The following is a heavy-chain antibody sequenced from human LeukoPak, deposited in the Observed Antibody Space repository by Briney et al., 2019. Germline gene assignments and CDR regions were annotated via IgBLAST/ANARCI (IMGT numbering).Heavy chain of an antibody. J-gene: IGHJ4*02. Sequence: PGGSLRLSCAASGFSFSTYSMNWVRQAPGKGLEWVSVIYSGGSTYYADSVKGRFTISRDNSKNTLYLQMNSLRAEDTAVYYCARDLLEWYFDYWGQGTLVIVSS. V-gene: IGHV3-66*01. CDR2: IYSGGST. CDR1: GFSFSTYS. CDR3: ARDLLEWYFDY. D-gene: IGHD3-3*01.